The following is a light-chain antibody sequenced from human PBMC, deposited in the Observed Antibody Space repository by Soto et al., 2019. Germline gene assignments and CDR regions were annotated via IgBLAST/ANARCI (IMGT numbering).Light chain of an antibody. Sequence: QSVLTQPASVSGSPGQSITISCTGTSSDVGSYNLVSWYQQHPGKAPKLMIYEVSKRPSGVSNRFSGSKSGNTASLTFSGLQAEDEADYYCCSYAGSSTFGVVFGGGTKLTVL. V-gene: IGLV2-23*02. CDR2: EVS. CDR3: CSYAGSSTFGVV. J-gene: IGLJ2*01. CDR1: SSDVGSYNL.